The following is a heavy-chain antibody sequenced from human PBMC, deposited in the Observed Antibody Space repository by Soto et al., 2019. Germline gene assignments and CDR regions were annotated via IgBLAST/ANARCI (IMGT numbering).Heavy chain of an antibody. CDR3: AHSDSPPLFSGY. V-gene: IGHV2-5*01. J-gene: IGHJ4*02. CDR2: IYWNNRK. D-gene: IGHD3-3*01. Sequence: QITLKESGPALLKPTQTLTLTCTFSGLSLVSSSVAVGWLRQPPGKPLEWLALIYWNNRKAYSPSLKSRLTSTKDTSKNQLVLTLTNMDPVDTATYYCAHSDSPPLFSGYWGQGSVVRVSS. CDR1: GLSLVSSSVA.